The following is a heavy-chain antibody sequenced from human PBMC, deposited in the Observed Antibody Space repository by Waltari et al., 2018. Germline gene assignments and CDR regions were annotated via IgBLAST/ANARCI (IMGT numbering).Heavy chain of an antibody. D-gene: IGHD3-10*01. J-gene: IGHJ3*01. CDR3: VRDAYFGSGSPWLLKL. V-gene: IGHV3-33*05. CDR1: GFTFSNSG. CDR2: ISYDGRNA. Sequence: QEQLVESGGGVVQPGRSLRLSCAASGFTFSNSGMHWVRQVPGKGLEWLAVISYDGRNAHYGASVKDRFTVSRDNSKNTVFLQMDSLRTDDTSIYYCVRDAYFGSGSPWLLKLWGQGTLVTVSS.